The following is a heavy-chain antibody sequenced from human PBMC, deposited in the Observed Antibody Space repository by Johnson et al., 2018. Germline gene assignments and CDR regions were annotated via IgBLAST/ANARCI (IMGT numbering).Heavy chain of an antibody. Sequence: QVQLVESGAEVKKPGSSVKVSCKASGGTFSSYAISWVRQAPGQGLEWMGGIIPIFGTANYAQKFQGRVTITADESTSTAYMELSSLRSEDTAVYYCARSHVDTAMVDYYYYGMDVWGQGTTVTVSS. D-gene: IGHD5-18*01. J-gene: IGHJ6*02. CDR2: IIPIFGTA. CDR3: ARSHVDTAMVDYYYYGMDV. CDR1: GGTFSSYA. V-gene: IGHV1-69*01.